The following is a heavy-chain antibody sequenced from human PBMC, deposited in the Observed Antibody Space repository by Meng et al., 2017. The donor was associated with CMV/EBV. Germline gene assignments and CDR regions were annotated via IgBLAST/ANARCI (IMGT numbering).Heavy chain of an antibody. CDR3: ARDSLYGGYYYGMDV. CDR1: GFTFSSYS. D-gene: IGHD2/OR15-2a*01. J-gene: IGHJ6*02. V-gene: IGHV3-21*01. Sequence: GESLKISCAASGFTFSSYSMNWVRQAPGKGLEWVSSISSRSSYIYYADSVKGRFTISRDNAKNSLYLQMNSLRAEDTAVYYCARDSLYGGYYYGMDVWGQGTTVTVSS. CDR2: ISSRSSYI.